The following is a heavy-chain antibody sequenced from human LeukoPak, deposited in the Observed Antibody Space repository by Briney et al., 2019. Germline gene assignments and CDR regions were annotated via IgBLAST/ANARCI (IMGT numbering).Heavy chain of an antibody. CDR2: TSSSGSTI. CDR1: GFTFSSYE. D-gene: IGHD3-22*01. Sequence: PGGSLRLSCAASGFTFSSYEMNWVRQAPGKGPEWVSYTSSSGSTIYYADSVKGRFTISRDNAKNSLYLQMNSLRAEDTAVYYCARESQSAYYFDSSGYEDAFDIWGQGTMVTVSS. J-gene: IGHJ3*02. CDR3: ARESQSAYYFDSSGYEDAFDI. V-gene: IGHV3-48*03.